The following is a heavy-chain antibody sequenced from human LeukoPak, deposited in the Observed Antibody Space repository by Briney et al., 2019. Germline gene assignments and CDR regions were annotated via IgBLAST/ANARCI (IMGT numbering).Heavy chain of an antibody. CDR2: IYYSGST. V-gene: IGHV4-59*01. CDR3: ARDTPPRYFDL. D-gene: IGHD2-15*01. Sequence: PSETLSLTCTVSGGSISSYYWSWIRQPPGKGLEWIGYIYYSGSTNYNPSLKSRVTISVDTSRNQFSLKLSSVTAADTAVYYCARDTPPRYFDLWGRGALVTVSS. CDR1: GGSISSYY. J-gene: IGHJ2*01.